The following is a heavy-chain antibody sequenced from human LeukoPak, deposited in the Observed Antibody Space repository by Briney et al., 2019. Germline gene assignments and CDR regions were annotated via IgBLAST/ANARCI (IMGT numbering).Heavy chain of an antibody. Sequence: GGSLRLSCAASGFTFSSYAMHWVRQAPGKGLEWVAVISYDGSNKYYADSVKGRFTISRDNSKNTLYLQMNSLRAEDTAVYYCARDDFDWLLLYYFDYWGQGTLVTVSS. J-gene: IGHJ4*02. V-gene: IGHV3-30-3*01. CDR2: ISYDGSNK. CDR1: GFTFSSYA. CDR3: ARDDFDWLLLYYFDY. D-gene: IGHD3-9*01.